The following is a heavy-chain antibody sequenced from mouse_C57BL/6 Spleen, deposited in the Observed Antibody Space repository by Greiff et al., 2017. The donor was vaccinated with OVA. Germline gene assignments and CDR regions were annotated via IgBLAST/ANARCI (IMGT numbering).Heavy chain of an antibody. CDR2: ISSGGSYT. D-gene: IGHD1-1*01. Sequence: EVQVVESGGDLVKPGGSLKLSCAASGFTFSSYGMSWVRQTPDKRLEWVATISSGGSYTYYTDSVKGRSTISRDTAKNTLYLQMSSLKSEDTAMYYCARRGDYYNDHYYAMDYWGQGTSVTVSS. J-gene: IGHJ4*01. V-gene: IGHV5-6*01. CDR3: ARRGDYYNDHYYAMDY. CDR1: GFTFSSYG.